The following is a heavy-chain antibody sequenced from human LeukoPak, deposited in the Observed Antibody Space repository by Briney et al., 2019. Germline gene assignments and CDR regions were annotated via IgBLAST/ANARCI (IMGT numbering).Heavy chain of an antibody. Sequence: PGGSLRLSCAASGFTFTNAWMGWVRQAPGKGLEWVGRIKSRPDGGITDFAAPVKGRFTISRDDSKNTLYLHMNSLKTEDTAVYYCITVYDSVANWGRGTLVTVSS. CDR2: IKSRPDGGIT. D-gene: IGHD5-12*01. CDR1: GFTFTNAW. J-gene: IGHJ4*02. CDR3: ITVYDSVAN. V-gene: IGHV3-15*01.